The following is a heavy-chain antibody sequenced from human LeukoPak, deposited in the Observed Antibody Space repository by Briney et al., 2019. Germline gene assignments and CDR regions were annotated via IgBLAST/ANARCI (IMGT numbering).Heavy chain of an antibody. V-gene: IGHV4-59*08. J-gene: IGHJ4*02. Sequence: SETLSLTCTVSNGPINTYQWSWIRQPPGKGLEWIGNIHYSGSANYNPSLKSRVIISVDTSKNQFSLKLSSVTAADTAVYYCASADRGYGSGSYYRFDYWGQGTLVTVSS. CDR1: NGPINTYQ. D-gene: IGHD3-10*01. CDR3: ASADRGYGSGSYYRFDY. CDR2: IHYSGSA.